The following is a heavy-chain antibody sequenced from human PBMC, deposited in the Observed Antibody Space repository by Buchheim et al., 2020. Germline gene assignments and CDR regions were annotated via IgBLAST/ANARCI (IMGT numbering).Heavy chain of an antibody. Sequence: QVQLVESGGGVVQPGRSLRLSCAASGFTFSSYAMHWVRQAPGKGLEWVAVISYDGSNKYYADSVEGRFTISRDNSKNTLYLQMNSLRAEDTAVYYCARDPSQWTGATGWFDPWGQGTL. CDR2: ISYDGSNK. CDR1: GFTFSSYA. V-gene: IGHV3-30*04. CDR3: ARDPSQWTGATGWFDP. J-gene: IGHJ5*02. D-gene: IGHD1-26*01.